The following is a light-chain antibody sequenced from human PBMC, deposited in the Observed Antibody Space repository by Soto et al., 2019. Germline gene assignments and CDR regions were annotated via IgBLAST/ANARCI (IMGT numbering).Light chain of an antibody. CDR3: QQSYSTPVT. V-gene: IGKV1-39*01. CDR2: AAS. J-gene: IGKJ1*01. Sequence: DIQMTQSPSSLSASVGDRVTITCLASQSISSYLNWYQQKPGKAPKLLIYAASSLQSGVPSRFSGSGSGTDFTLTISSLQPEDFATYYWQQSYSTPVTFGQGTKVEIK. CDR1: QSISSY.